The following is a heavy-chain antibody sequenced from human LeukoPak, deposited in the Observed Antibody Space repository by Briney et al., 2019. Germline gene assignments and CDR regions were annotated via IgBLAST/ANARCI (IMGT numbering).Heavy chain of an antibody. J-gene: IGHJ4*02. V-gene: IGHV1-69*05. D-gene: IGHD3-22*01. Sequence: GASVKVSCKASGGTFSSYAISWVRQAPGQGLEWMGGIIPIFGTANYAQRFQGRVTITTDESTSTAYMELSSLRSEDTAVYYCARSSLRYDSSGYRIYSFDYWGQGTLVTVSS. CDR2: IIPIFGTA. CDR3: ARSSLRYDSSGYRIYSFDY. CDR1: GGTFSSYA.